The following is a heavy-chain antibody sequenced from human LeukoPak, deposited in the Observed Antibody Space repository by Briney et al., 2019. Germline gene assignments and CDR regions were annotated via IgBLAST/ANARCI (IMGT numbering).Heavy chain of an antibody. CDR2: ISSTGGTI. CDR3: ARGDSGYDGFDY. Sequence: PGGSLRLSCAASGFTFRNYLMNWVRQAPGKGLEWVSFISSTGGTIYYADSVKGRFTVPRDNAKNSLYLQMNSLRAEDTAVYYCARGDSGYDGFDYWGQGTLVTVSS. V-gene: IGHV3-48*04. J-gene: IGHJ4*02. CDR1: GFTFRNYL. D-gene: IGHD5-12*01.